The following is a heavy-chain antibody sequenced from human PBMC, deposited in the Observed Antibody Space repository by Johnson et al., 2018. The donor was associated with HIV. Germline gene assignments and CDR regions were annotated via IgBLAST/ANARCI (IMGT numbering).Heavy chain of an antibody. CDR2: IKSDESYT. CDR3: ARGDPPNVFDI. CDR1: RFTFDDYG. V-gene: IGHV3-74*02. D-gene: IGHD3-10*01. J-gene: IGHJ3*02. Sequence: VESGGGLVQPGGSQRLSCAASRFTFDDYGMSWVRQAPGKGLVWVSRIKSDESYTDYADSVKGRFTISRDNAKNTLYLQMDSLRAEDTAVYYCARGDPPNVFDIWGQGTMVTVSS.